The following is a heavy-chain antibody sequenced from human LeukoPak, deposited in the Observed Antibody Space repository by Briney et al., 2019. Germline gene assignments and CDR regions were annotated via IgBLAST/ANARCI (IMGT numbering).Heavy chain of an antibody. D-gene: IGHD2-21*02. J-gene: IGHJ5*02. CDR3: ARGGAVVVTANNWFDP. CDR2: INPSGGST. Sequence: ASVKVPCKASGYTFTSYYMHWVRQAPGQGLEWMGIINPSGGSTSYAQKFQGRVTMTRDTSTSTVYMELSSLRSEDTAVYYCARGGAVVVTANNWFDPWGQGTLVTVSS. V-gene: IGHV1-46*01. CDR1: GYTFTSYY.